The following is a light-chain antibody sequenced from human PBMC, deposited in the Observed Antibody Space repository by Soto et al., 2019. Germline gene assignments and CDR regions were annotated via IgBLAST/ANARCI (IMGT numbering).Light chain of an antibody. J-gene: IGLJ2*01. Sequence: QSALTQPASVSGSPGQSITISCTGTSSDVGSYNLVSWYQQHPGKAPKLMIYEGSKRPSGVSNRFSGSKSGNTASLTISGLQAEDEADYYFCSYAGSSIVVFGSGTKLTLL. CDR1: SSDVGSYNL. V-gene: IGLV2-23*01. CDR2: EGS. CDR3: CSYAGSSIVV.